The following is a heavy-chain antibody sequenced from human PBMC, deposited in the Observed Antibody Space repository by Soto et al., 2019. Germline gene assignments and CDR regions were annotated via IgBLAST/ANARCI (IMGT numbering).Heavy chain of an antibody. J-gene: IGHJ3*01. CDR2: ISYSGAT. CDR1: GGSVSGDKNY. Sequence: QVQLQESGPGLVKPSETLSLTCSVSGGSVSGDKNYWSWIRQSSGKGLEWIGFISYSGATIYNPSLKSRLTISVDRSKNQFSLRLSSVTASDTGLYYCATAPRFALDFWGQGTRVIVSS. D-gene: IGHD3-16*01. V-gene: IGHV4-61*01. CDR3: ATAPRFALDF.